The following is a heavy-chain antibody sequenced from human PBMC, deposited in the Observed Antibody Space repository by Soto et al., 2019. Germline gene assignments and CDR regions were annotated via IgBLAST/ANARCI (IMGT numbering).Heavy chain of an antibody. CDR3: ARRHRGADFRRHFDL. Sequence: GGSLRLSCAASGFTFTSHAMSWVRQAPGRGLEWVSAISGGGGSTYYADSVNGRFTISRDNANNTLHLQMHSLRADDTAMYYCARRHRGADFRRHFDLWGQGTLVTVSS. CDR1: GFTFTSHA. CDR2: ISGGGGST. J-gene: IGHJ4*02. D-gene: IGHD5-12*01. V-gene: IGHV3-23*01.